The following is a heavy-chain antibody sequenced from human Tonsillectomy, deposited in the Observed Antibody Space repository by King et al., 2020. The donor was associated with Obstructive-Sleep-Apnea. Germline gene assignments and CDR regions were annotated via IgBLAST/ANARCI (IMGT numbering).Heavy chain of an antibody. V-gene: IGHV4-38-2*02. CDR2: ITHSGRS. J-gene: IGHJ3*02. CDR1: GYSISSGYY. Sequence: VQLQESGPGLVKPSETLSLTCTVSGYSISSGYYWGWIRQPPGKGLGWIGRITHSGRSYYNPSLKSRITLSLDTSYDLIFLKLSNVTASDTAMYYCARVRANYEFDIWGQGTMVIVSS. CDR3: ARVRANYEFDI. D-gene: IGHD3-16*01.